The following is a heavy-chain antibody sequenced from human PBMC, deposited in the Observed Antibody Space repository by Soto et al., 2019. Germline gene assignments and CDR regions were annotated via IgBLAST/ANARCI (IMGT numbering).Heavy chain of an antibody. J-gene: IGHJ4*02. CDR1: GGTLSSYT. V-gene: IGHV1-69*02. CDR2: VIPNLGVT. CDR3: AKLLNGVTALDY. D-gene: IGHD2-21*02. Sequence: SVKVSCKASGGTLSSYTFSWVRQAPGQGLEWMGRVIPNLGVTNYAKKFQGRFTIVVDTSTSTAYMELNSLRAEDTAMYFCAKLLNGVTALDYWGQGTMVTVSS.